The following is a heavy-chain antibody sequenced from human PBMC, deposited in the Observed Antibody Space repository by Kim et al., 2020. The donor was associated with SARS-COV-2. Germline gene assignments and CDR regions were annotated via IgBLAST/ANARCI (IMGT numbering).Heavy chain of an antibody. CDR3: ARGGYSGYDLDY. J-gene: IGHJ4*02. CDR2: IYYSGST. Sequence: SETLSLTCTVSGGSISSGGYYWSWIRQHPGKGLEWIGYIYYSGSTYYNPSLKSRVTISVDTSKNQFSLKLSSVTAADTAVYYCARGGYSGYDLDYWGQGTLVTVSS. D-gene: IGHD5-12*01. CDR1: GGSISSGGYY. V-gene: IGHV4-31*03.